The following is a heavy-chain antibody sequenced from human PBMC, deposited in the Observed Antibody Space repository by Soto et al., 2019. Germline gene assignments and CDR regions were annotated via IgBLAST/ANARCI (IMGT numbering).Heavy chain of an antibody. D-gene: IGHD2-8*01. CDR1: CGSISSYY. V-gene: IGHV4-59*01. Sequence: SETLSLTCTVSCGSISSYYWSWIRQPPGKGLEWIGYIYYSGSTNYNPSLKSRVTISVDTSKNQFSLKLSSVTAADTAVYYCASTYCTNGVCLDHAFDYWGQGTLVTVS. CDR2: IYYSGST. J-gene: IGHJ4*02. CDR3: ASTYCTNGVCLDHAFDY.